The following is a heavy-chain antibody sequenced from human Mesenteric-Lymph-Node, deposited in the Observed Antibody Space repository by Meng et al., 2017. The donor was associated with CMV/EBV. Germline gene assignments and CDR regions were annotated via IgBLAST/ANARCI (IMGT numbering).Heavy chain of an antibody. D-gene: IGHD5-18*01. J-gene: IGHJ4*02. Sequence: GGSLRLSCVASGFTFSTYALHWVRQRPGKGLEWLAVVSHKNNKYYADSVKGRFTISRDNTKNSLYLQMNSLRAEDTAVYYCGIQLWLSNGFDYWGQGTLVTVSS. V-gene: IGHV3-30*04. CDR2: VSHKNNK. CDR3: GIQLWLSNGFDY. CDR1: GFTFSTYA.